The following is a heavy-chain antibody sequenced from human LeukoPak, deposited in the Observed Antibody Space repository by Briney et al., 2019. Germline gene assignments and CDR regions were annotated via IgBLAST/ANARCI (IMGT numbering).Heavy chain of an antibody. CDR3: ARTQMMTTVTSLGY. CDR2: ISSSSSYI. CDR1: GFTFSSYS. J-gene: IGHJ4*02. V-gene: IGHV3-21*01. Sequence: GGSLRLSCAASGFTFSSYSMNWVRQAPGRGLEWVSSISSSSSYIYYADSVKGRFTISRDNAKNSLYLQMNSLRAEDTAVYYCARTQMMTTVTSLGYWGQGTLVTVSS. D-gene: IGHD4-17*01.